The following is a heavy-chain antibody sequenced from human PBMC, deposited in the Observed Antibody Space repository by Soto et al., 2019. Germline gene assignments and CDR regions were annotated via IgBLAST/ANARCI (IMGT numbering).Heavy chain of an antibody. D-gene: IGHD2-15*01. CDR1: GFTFSIYA. J-gene: IGHJ4*02. V-gene: IGHV3-23*01. CDR3: AKKYCSGGRCYGVDY. Sequence: GGSLRLSCAASGFTFSIYAMSWVRQAPGKGLEWVSGISSNGGSTYYADSVKGRFTISRDNSEKTLFLQMNSLRAEDTAVYYCAKKYCSGGRCYGVDYWGQGTLVTVSS. CDR2: ISSNGGST.